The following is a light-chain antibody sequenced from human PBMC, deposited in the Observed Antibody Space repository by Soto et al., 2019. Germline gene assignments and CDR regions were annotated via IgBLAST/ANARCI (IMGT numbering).Light chain of an antibody. CDR2: DAS. CDR3: QQYNSYS. V-gene: IGKV1-5*01. CDR1: HSISSW. Sequence: DIQTTQSPSTLSASVGDRVTITCRASHSISSWLAWYQQKPGKAPKLLIFDASSLESGVPSRFSGSGSGTEFTLTISSLQPDDFATYYCQQYNSYSFGQGTKVDI. J-gene: IGKJ2*01.